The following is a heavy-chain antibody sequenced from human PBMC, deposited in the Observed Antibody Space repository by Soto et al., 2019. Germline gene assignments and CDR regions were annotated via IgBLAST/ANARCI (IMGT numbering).Heavy chain of an antibody. Sequence: SVKVSCKASGGTFSSYAISWVRQAPGQGLEWMGGIIPIFGTANYAQKFQGRVTITADESTSTAYMELSSLRSEDTAVYYCARDLGTYYYDSSHYAFDIWGQGTMVNVAS. V-gene: IGHV1-69*13. CDR1: GGTFSSYA. CDR3: ARDLGTYYYDSSHYAFDI. CDR2: IIPIFGTA. J-gene: IGHJ3*02. D-gene: IGHD3-22*01.